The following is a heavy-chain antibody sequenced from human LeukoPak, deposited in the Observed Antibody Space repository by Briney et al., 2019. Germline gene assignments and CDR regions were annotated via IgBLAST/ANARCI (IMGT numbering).Heavy chain of an antibody. D-gene: IGHD3-10*01. CDR3: ARVWGPGSLLWFGEYPFSYGMDV. J-gene: IGHJ6*02. CDR2: IDYSGST. CDR1: GGSISSSSYY. V-gene: IGHV4-39*07. Sequence: SETLSLTCTLSGGSISSSSYYWGWIRQPPGKGLEWIGSIDYSGSTYCTPSLKSRVTISVDTSKNQFSLKLSSVTAADTAVYYCARVWGPGSLLWFGEYPFSYGMDVWGQGTTVTVSS.